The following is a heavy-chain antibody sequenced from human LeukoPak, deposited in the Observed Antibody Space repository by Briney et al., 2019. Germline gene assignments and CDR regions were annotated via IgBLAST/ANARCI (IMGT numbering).Heavy chain of an antibody. CDR1: GFTFSDYY. CDR2: INHSGST. J-gene: IGHJ4*02. V-gene: IGHV4-34*08. Sequence: GSLRLSCAASGFTFSDYYMSWIRQPPGKGLEWIGEINHSGSTNYNPSLKSRVTISVDTSKNQFSLKLSSVTAADTAVYYCASYSYSSFTDDYWGQGTLVTVSS. CDR3: ASYSYSSFTDDY. D-gene: IGHD6-6*01.